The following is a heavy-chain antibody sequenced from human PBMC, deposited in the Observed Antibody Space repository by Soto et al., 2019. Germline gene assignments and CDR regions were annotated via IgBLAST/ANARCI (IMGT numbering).Heavy chain of an antibody. V-gene: IGHV1-18*01. CDR3: AKAGYCAGGSCLKWFGP. CDR2: VSAYNGHT. J-gene: IGHJ5*02. CDR1: GYTFATYG. D-gene: IGHD2-15*01. Sequence: QVQLVQSGVEVKKPGASVKVSCRASGYTFATYGINWARQAPGQGLEWMGWVSAYNGHTNYAQKFQDRVTMTTDTSTSTAYMELTRLTPGDTPVYYCAKAGYCAGGSCLKWFGPWGQGTLVTVSS.